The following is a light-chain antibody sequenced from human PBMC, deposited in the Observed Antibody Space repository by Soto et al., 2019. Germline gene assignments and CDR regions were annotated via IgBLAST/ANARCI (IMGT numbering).Light chain of an antibody. V-gene: IGKV3-20*01. J-gene: IGKJ3*01. CDR2: GAS. CDR3: QQYGSSLFT. CDR1: QSVSSSY. Sequence: EIVLTQSPGTLSLSPGERATLSCRASQSVSSSYLAWYQQKPGQAPRLLIYGASSRATGIPDRFSGSGSGKDFTLTIIRLEPEDFAVYYCQQYGSSLFTFGPGTKVDIK.